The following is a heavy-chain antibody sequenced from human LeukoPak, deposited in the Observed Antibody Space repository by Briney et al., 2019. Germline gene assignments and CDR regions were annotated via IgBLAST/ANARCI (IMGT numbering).Heavy chain of an antibody. CDR2: IYYSGST. CDR1: GGSISSYY. Sequence: SETLSLTCTVSGGSISSYYWSWIRQPPGKGLEWIGYIYYSGSTNYSPSLKSRVTISVDTSKNQFSLKLSSVTAADTAVYYCARVGSNYRFDYWGQGTLVTVSS. D-gene: IGHD4-11*01. V-gene: IGHV4-59*01. CDR3: ARVGSNYRFDY. J-gene: IGHJ4*02.